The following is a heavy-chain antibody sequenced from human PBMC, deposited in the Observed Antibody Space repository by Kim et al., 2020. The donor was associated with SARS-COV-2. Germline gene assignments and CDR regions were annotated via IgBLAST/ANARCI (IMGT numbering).Heavy chain of an antibody. J-gene: IGHJ3*01. CDR1: GGSINSYC. CDR2: IHYSGAT. CDR3: ARRGHETWLQTDGFDL. V-gene: IGHV4-59*08. D-gene: IGHD5-12*01. Sequence: SQTLSLTCTVSGGSINSYCWTWIRQPPGKGLEWIGRIHYSGATDYNPSLKSRVTLSVDASKNEFSLKVNSVTAADTAVYYCARRGHETWLQTDGFDLWGHGAMVTVSS.